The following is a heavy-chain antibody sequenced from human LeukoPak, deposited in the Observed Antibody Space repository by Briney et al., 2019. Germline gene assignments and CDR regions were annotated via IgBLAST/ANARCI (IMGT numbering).Heavy chain of an antibody. CDR1: GFTFNGYS. CDR3: ARDILTKQAYSGYDN. J-gene: IGHJ4*02. V-gene: IGHV3-21*01. CDR2: ISTSSSYI. D-gene: IGHD5-12*01. Sequence: GWSLRLSCTASGFTFNGYSMNWVRQAPGKGLEWVSSISTSSSYIYYADSVKGRFTISRNNPKNSLYLQMNSLRAEDTAVYYCARDILTKQAYSGYDNWGQGTLVTVSS.